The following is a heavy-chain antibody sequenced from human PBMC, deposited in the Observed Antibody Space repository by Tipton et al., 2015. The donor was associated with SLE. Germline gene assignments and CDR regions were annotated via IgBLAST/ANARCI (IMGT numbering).Heavy chain of an antibody. CDR3: ARERVLGFDP. V-gene: IGHV4-4*07. D-gene: IGHD4/OR15-4a*01. CDR2: IYTSGST. J-gene: IGHJ5*02. CDR1: GGSISSYY. Sequence: TLSLTCTVSGGSISSYYWSWIRPPAGKGLKWIGRIYTSGSTNYNPSLKSRVTMSVDTSKNQFSLKLSSVTAADTAVYYCARERVLGFDPWGQGTLVTVSS.